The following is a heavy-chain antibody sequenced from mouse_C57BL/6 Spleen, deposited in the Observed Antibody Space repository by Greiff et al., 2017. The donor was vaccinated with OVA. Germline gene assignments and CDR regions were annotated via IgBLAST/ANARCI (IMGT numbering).Heavy chain of an antibody. CDR2: INPNNGGT. Sequence: EVQLQQSGPELVKPGASVKMSCKASGYTFTDYNMHWVKQSHGKSLEWIGYINPNNGGTSYNQKFKGKATLTVNKSSSTAYMELRSLTSEDSAVYYCARGGWLLDYYAMDYWGQGTSVTVSS. J-gene: IGHJ4*01. CDR1: GYTFTDYN. CDR3: ARGGWLLDYYAMDY. D-gene: IGHD2-3*01. V-gene: IGHV1-22*01.